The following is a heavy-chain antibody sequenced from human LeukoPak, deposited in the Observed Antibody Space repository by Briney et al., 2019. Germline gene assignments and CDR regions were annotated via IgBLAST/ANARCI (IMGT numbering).Heavy chain of an antibody. CDR3: ARDPEPPSYCSSTSCAGAWPTHHY. Sequence: ASVKVSCKASGGTFSSYAISWVRQAPGQGLEWMGGIIPIFGTANYAQKFQGRVTTTADESTSTAYMEPSSLRSEDTAVYYCARDPEPPSYCSSTSCAGAWPTHHYWGQGTLVTVSS. V-gene: IGHV1-69*13. J-gene: IGHJ4*02. CDR1: GGTFSSYA. CDR2: IIPIFGTA. D-gene: IGHD2-2*01.